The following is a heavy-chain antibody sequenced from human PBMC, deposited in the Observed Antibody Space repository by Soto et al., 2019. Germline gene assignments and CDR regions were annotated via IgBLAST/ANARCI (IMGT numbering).Heavy chain of an antibody. J-gene: IGHJ4*02. Sequence: PGGSLRLSCAASGFTFSDHYIDWVRQAPGKGLEWVGRIRKKGNSYAAEYAASVKGRFTISRDDSKNSLYLQMSSLKREDTAVYYCARASGSYSHFDYWGQGTLVTVSS. V-gene: IGHV3-72*01. CDR2: IRKKGNSYAA. D-gene: IGHD1-26*01. CDR1: GFTFSDHY. CDR3: ARASGSYSHFDY.